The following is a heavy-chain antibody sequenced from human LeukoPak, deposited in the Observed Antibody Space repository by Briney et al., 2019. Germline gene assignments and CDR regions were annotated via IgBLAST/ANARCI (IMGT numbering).Heavy chain of an antibody. CDR3: ARLYYGSGSASPGWFDP. J-gene: IGHJ5*02. D-gene: IGHD3-10*01. Sequence: PGGSLRLSCAASGFTFSSYAMHWVRQAPGKGLEWVAVISYDGSNKYYADSVKGRFTISRDNSTNTLYPQMNSLRAEDTAVYYCARLYYGSGSASPGWFDPWGQGTLVTVSS. V-gene: IGHV3-30*01. CDR1: GFTFSSYA. CDR2: ISYDGSNK.